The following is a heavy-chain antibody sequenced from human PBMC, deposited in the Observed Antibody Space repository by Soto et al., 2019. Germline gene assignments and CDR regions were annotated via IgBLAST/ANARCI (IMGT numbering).Heavy chain of an antibody. Sequence: QVQLVQSGAEVKKPGSSVKVSCKASGGTFSSYTISWVRQAPGQGLEWMGRIIPILGIANYAQKFQGRVTITADKSTSTAYIELSSLRSEDTAVYYCARLFSSSTPDYWGQGTLVTVSS. J-gene: IGHJ4*02. CDR1: GGTFSSYT. V-gene: IGHV1-69*02. D-gene: IGHD6-6*01. CDR3: ARLFSSSTPDY. CDR2: IIPILGIA.